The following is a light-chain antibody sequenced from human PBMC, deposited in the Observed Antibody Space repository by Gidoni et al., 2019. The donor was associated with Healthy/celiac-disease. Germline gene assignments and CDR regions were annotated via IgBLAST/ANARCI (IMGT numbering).Light chain of an antibody. V-gene: IGKV3-15*01. J-gene: IGKJ1*01. CDR3: QQYNNWPPWT. CDR2: GAS. CDR1: HSVSSN. Sequence: IVITLSPSTLSVSPGEIATLSCTSSHSVSSNLAWYQQKPGQAARLLIYGASTRATGIPARLSGSGSGTELTLTISSLQSEDFAVYYCQQYNNWPPWTFGQGTKVEIK.